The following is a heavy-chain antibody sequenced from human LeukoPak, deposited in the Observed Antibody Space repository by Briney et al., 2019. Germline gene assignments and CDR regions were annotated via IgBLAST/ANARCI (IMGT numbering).Heavy chain of an antibody. CDR1: GFTFSSYAMH. CDR2: IYYSGST. Sequence: LRLSCAASGFTFSSYAMHWVRQPPGKGLEWIGTIYYSGSTYYNPSLTSRVTISVDTSKNQFSLKLGSVTAADTAVYYCARHKDYYYSYMDVWGKGTTVTISS. J-gene: IGHJ6*03. CDR3: ARHKDYYYSYMDV. V-gene: IGHV4-39*01.